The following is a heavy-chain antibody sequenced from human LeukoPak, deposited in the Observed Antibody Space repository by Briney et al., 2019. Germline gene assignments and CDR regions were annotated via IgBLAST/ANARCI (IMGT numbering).Heavy chain of an antibody. Sequence: GASVKVSCKASGYTSTSYYMHWVRQAPGQGLEWMGIINPSGGSTSYAQKFQGRVTMTRDTSTSTVYMELSSLRSEDTAVYYCARDQLRITMVRGVILDPDAFDIWGQGTMVTVSS. CDR3: ARDQLRITMVRGVILDPDAFDI. D-gene: IGHD3-10*01. CDR2: INPSGGST. CDR1: GYTSTSYY. V-gene: IGHV1-46*01. J-gene: IGHJ3*02.